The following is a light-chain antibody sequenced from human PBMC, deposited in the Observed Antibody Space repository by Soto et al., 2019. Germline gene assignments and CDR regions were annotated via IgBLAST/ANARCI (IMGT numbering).Light chain of an antibody. CDR2: KAS. CDR1: QSLNIW. Sequence: DIEMTQSPSTLSASVGDRVTITCRATQSLNIWLAWYQQKPGKAPKLLISKASSLESGVPSRFSGSGSGTEFSITISSLQPDDFATYYCQQYKAYSYTFGQGTKLEMK. J-gene: IGKJ2*01. V-gene: IGKV1-5*03. CDR3: QQYKAYSYT.